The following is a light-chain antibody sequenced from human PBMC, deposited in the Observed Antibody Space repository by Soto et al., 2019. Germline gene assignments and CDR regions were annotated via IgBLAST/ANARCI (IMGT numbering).Light chain of an antibody. V-gene: IGLV2-14*01. Sequence: QSALTQPASVSGSPGQSFTISCTGSSSDIGGYNYVSWYQQYPGKAPKLMIYEVSNRPSGISNRFSASKSGNTASLTISGLQAEDETDYYCSSYTNSDTWVFGGGTKLTVL. CDR1: SSDIGGYNY. CDR2: EVS. J-gene: IGLJ3*02. CDR3: SSYTNSDTWV.